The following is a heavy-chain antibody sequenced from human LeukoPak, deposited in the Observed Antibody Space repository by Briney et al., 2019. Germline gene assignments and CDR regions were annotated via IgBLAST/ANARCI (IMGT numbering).Heavy chain of an antibody. CDR3: ARGAQDYTAIDDY. CDR1: GYTFTGYY. J-gene: IGHJ4*02. CDR2: INPNSGDT. Sequence: GASVKVSCKASGYTFTGYYIHWVRQAPGQGLEWMGWINPNSGDTNYAQKFQGRVTMTRATSISTAYMELSRLRSDDTAIYYCARGAQDYTAIDDYWGQGTLVTVSS. D-gene: IGHD4-11*01. V-gene: IGHV1-2*02.